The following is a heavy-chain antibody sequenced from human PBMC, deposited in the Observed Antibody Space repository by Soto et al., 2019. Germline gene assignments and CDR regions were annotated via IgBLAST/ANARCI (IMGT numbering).Heavy chain of an antibody. CDR3: ARSQGSSTSLEIYYYYYYGMDV. Sequence: HVQLLQSGAEVKKPGSSVKVSCKASGGTFSSYAISWVRQAPGQGLEWMGGIIPISGTANYAQKFQGRVTITADESTSTAYMELSSLRSEDTAVYYCARSQGSSTSLEIYYYYYYGMDVWGQGTTVTVSS. CDR2: IIPISGTA. CDR1: GGTFSSYA. D-gene: IGHD2-2*01. J-gene: IGHJ6*02. V-gene: IGHV1-69*01.